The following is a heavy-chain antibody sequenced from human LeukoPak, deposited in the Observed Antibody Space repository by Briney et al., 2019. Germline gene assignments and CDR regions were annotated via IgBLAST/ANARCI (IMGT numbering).Heavy chain of an antibody. Sequence: PSETLSLTCTVSGGSISVYSWSWIRQPPGKGLEWIGFIFDSGSTNYNPSLKSRVAISVDTSKNQFSLKLRSVTAADTAVYFCAVERGTSWFDPWGQGTLVTVSS. V-gene: IGHV4-59*08. J-gene: IGHJ5*02. CDR2: IFDSGST. D-gene: IGHD1-1*01. CDR1: GGSISVYS. CDR3: AVERGTSWFDP.